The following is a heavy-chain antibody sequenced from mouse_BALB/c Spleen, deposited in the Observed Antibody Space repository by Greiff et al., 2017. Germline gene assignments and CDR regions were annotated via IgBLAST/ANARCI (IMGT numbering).Heavy chain of an antibody. J-gene: IGHJ2*01. CDR1: GFTFSDYY. CDR2: ISDGGSYT. Sequence: EVLLVASGGGLVKPGGSLKLSCAASGFTFSDYYMYWVRQTPEKRLEWVATISDGGSYTYYTDSVQGQFTISRDNAKNNLYLQISSLKSEDTAMYYCGNFDYWGQGTTLTVSS. V-gene: IGHV5-4*02. CDR3: GNFDY.